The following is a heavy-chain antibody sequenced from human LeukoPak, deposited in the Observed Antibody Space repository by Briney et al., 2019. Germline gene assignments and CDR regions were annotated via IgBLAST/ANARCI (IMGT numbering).Heavy chain of an antibody. CDR1: GYSFTSYW. J-gene: IGHJ4*02. CDR2: IHPGDSDT. V-gene: IGHV5-51*01. Sequence: GESLKISCKGFGYSFTSYWIGWGRQMPGKGLELMGIIHPGDSDTRYSPSFQGQVTISVDKSISTAYLQWSSLKASDTAMFYCARSPFYYFDLWGQGTLVTVSS. D-gene: IGHD3-3*01. CDR3: ARSPFYYFDL.